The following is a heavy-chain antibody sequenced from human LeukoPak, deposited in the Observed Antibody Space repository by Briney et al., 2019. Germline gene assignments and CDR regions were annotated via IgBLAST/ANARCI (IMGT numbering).Heavy chain of an antibody. Sequence: GGSLRLSCAASGFTFDDYAMHWVRQAPGKGLEWVSGISWNSGSIGYADSVKGRFTISRDNAKNSLYLQMNSLRAEDTALYYCAKDTSSSSWSFFDYWGQGTLVTVSS. CDR2: ISWNSGSI. V-gene: IGHV3-9*01. D-gene: IGHD6-13*01. J-gene: IGHJ4*02. CDR3: AKDTSSSSWSFFDY. CDR1: GFTFDDYA.